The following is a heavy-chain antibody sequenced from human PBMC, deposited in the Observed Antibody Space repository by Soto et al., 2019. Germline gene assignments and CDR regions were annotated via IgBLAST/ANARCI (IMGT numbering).Heavy chain of an antibody. Sequence: QVQLVQSGAEVKKPGASVKVSCKASGYTFTSYYMHWVRQAPGQGLEWMGIINPSGGSTSYAQKFQGRGTMTRDTSTSTVYMELSSLRSEDTAVYYCARAVVTPPFDYWGQGTLVTVSS. CDR2: INPSGGST. D-gene: IGHD2-15*01. CDR3: ARAVVTPPFDY. CDR1: GYTFTSYY. J-gene: IGHJ4*02. V-gene: IGHV1-46*01.